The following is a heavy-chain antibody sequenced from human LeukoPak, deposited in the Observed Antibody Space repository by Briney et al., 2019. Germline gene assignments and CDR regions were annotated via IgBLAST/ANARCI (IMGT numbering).Heavy chain of an antibody. CDR3: AELGITMIGGV. Sequence: GGSLRLSCAASGFTFSRYTMNWVRQAPGKGLEWVSSISTSSSYIYYADSVKGRFTISRDNAKNSLYLQMNSLRAEDTAVYYCAELGITMIGGVWGKGTTVTISS. CDR1: GFTFSRYT. D-gene: IGHD3-10*02. CDR2: ISTSSSYI. J-gene: IGHJ6*04. V-gene: IGHV3-21*01.